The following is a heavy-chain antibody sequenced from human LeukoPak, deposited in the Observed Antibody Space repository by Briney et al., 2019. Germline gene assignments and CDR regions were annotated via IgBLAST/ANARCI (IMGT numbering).Heavy chain of an antibody. D-gene: IGHD3-10*01. J-gene: IGHJ4*02. Sequence: SGTLSLTCAVSGGSISSSDWWSWVRQPPGKGLEWIGEIYHSGSTNYNPSLKSRVTISVDKSKNQFSLKLSSVTAADTAVYYCARDRRSEGGVRASFVYWGQGTLVTVSS. V-gene: IGHV4-4*02. CDR3: ARDRRSEGGVRASFVY. CDR2: IYHSGST. CDR1: GGSISSSDW.